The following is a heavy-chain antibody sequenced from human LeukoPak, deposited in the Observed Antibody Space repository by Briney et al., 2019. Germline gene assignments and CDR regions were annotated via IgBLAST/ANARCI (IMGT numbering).Heavy chain of an antibody. V-gene: IGHV3-7*04. D-gene: IGHD1-26*01. CDR2: IKQDRSEK. CDR1: GFTFSSYW. J-gene: IGHJ4*02. Sequence: GGSLRLSCVGSGFTFSSYWVSWVRQAPGKGLEWVANIKQDRSEKYYVDSVKGRFTISRDNAKNSLYLQMNSLRAEDTAVYYCARDRGGTYEIYFFDYWGQGTLVTVSS. CDR3: ARDRGGTYEIYFFDY.